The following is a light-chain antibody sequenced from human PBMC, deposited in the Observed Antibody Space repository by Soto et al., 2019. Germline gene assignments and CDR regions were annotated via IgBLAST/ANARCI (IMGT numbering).Light chain of an antibody. Sequence: IVLTQSPGTLSLSPGERATLSCRASQTVSNNFLAWYQEKPGRGPRLLIYGASTRATGIPDRFSGSGSGTDFTLTISRLDPEDFAVYYCRQYGRSLEFAVGGGTKLEIK. CDR2: GAS. J-gene: IGKJ4*01. CDR1: QTVSNNF. V-gene: IGKV3-20*01. CDR3: RQYGRSLEFA.